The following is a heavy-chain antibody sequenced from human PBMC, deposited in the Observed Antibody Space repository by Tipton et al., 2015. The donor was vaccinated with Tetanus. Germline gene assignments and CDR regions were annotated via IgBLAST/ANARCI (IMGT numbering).Heavy chain of an antibody. D-gene: IGHD2-21*02. CDR3: ARGMAEASNCGGDCYSDY. CDR2: ISSSSRYI. J-gene: IGHJ4*02. Sequence: SLRFSCAASGFTLSRYTLNWARQAPGKGLEWVSSISSSSRYIYYADSVKGRFTISRDNAKNSLYLQMISLRAEDTAVYSCARGMAEASNCGGDCYSDYWGQGTLVTVSS. V-gene: IGHV3-21*01. CDR1: GFTLSRYT.